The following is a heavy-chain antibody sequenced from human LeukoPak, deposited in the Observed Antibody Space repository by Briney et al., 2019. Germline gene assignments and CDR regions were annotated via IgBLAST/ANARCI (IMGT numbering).Heavy chain of an antibody. CDR1: VFTFSSYA. CDR2: ISGSGGST. CDR3: AKDGTTTITFDY. D-gene: IGHD1-1*01. V-gene: IGHV3-23*01. Sequence: PGGSLRLSCAASVFTFSSYAMSWVRQAPGKGLEYVSVISGSGGSTHYRDSVKGRFTISRDNSKNTLYLQMNSLRVEDTAVYYSAKDGTTTITFDYWGQGTLVTVSS. J-gene: IGHJ4*02.